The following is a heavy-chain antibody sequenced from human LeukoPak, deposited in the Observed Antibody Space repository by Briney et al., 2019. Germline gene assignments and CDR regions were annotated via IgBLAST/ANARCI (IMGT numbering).Heavy chain of an antibody. Sequence: PGGSLRLSCAASGFTFSSYSMNWVRQAPGKGLEWVSSISSSSSYIYYADSVKGRFTISRDNAKNSLYLQMNSLRAEDTAVYYCARDTGAYSGSPSGDYWSQGTLVTVSS. CDR1: GFTFSSYS. V-gene: IGHV3-21*01. CDR3: ARDTGAYSGSPSGDY. J-gene: IGHJ4*02. D-gene: IGHD1-26*01. CDR2: ISSSSSYI.